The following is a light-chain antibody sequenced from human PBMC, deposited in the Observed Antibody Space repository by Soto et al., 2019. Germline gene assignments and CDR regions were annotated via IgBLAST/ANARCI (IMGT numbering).Light chain of an antibody. V-gene: IGLV1-40*01. CDR2: GNS. Sequence: QSVLTQPPSVSVAPGQRVTISCTGSSSNIGAGYDVHWYQQLPGTAPKLLIYGNSNRPSGVPDRFSGSKSGTSASLAITGLRAEDDADYYCQSYDISLSGWVFGGGTKLTVL. J-gene: IGLJ3*02. CDR1: SSNIGAGYD. CDR3: QSYDISLSGWV.